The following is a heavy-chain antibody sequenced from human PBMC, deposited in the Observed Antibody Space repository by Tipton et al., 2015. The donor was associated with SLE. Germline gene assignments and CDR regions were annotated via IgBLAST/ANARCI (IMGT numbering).Heavy chain of an antibody. J-gene: IGHJ4*02. Sequence: QSGPEVKKPGSSVKVSCKASGGTFSSYAISWVRQAPGQGLEWMGGIIPIFGTANYAQKFQGRVTITTDESTSTAYMELGSLISEDTAVYYCARGWSEVGAAPSPYGYWGQGTLVTVSS. CDR1: GGTFSSYA. CDR2: IIPIFGTA. V-gene: IGHV1-69*05. CDR3: ARGWSEVGAAPSPYGY. D-gene: IGHD1-26*01.